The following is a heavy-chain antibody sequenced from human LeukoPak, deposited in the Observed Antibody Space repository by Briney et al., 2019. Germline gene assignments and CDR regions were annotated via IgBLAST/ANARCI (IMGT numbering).Heavy chain of an antibody. CDR1: GYTFTSYD. V-gene: IGHV1-8*01. Sequence: GASVKVSCKASGYTFTSYDITWVRQASGEGLEWMGWMNPNNGNTGYAQRFQGRVTLTRDTPISTAYMELSSLRSEDTAVYYCARGFLDYDSSDYAFSYYWGQGTLVTVSS. J-gene: IGHJ4*02. CDR3: ARGFLDYDSSDYAFSYY. CDR2: MNPNNGNT. D-gene: IGHD3-22*01.